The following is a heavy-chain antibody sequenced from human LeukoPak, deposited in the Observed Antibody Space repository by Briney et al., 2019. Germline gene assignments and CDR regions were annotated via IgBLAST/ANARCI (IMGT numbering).Heavy chain of an antibody. D-gene: IGHD6-19*01. J-gene: IGHJ3*02. CDR3: ARDPSVAAPRDFDI. V-gene: IGHV3-48*01. CDR1: GFTFSSYS. CDR2: ISSSSSTI. Sequence: PGGSLRLSCAASGFTFSSYSMNWVRQAPGKGLEWVSYISSSSSTIYYADSVKGRFTISRDNAKNSLYLQMNSLRAEDTAVYYCARDPSVAAPRDFDIWGQRTMVTVSS.